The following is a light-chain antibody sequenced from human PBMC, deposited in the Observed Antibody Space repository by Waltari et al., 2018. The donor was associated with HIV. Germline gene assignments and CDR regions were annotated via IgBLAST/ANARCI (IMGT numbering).Light chain of an antibody. V-gene: IGKV1-5*03. CDR1: QSISTW. CDR3: QQYHSYSLT. J-gene: IGKJ5*01. CDR2: KTS. Sequence: DIQMTQSPSTLSASVGDRVTITCRSSQSISTWLAWNQQQPGRAPKLLIYKTSSLHGGVPSRFSGSGSGTEFSLTISRLQHDDFTTYYCQQYHSYSLTFGQGTRLEMK.